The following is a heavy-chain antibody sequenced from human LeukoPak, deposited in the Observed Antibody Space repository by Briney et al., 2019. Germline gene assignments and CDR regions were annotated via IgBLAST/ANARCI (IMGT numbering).Heavy chain of an antibody. V-gene: IGHV4-61*08. D-gene: IGHD5-24*01. J-gene: IGHJ3*02. CDR2: VYYSGST. Sequence: SQTLSLTCTVSGGSISSGGYYWSWIRQPPGKGLEWIGYVYYSGSTNYNPSLKSRVTISVDTSKTQFSLKLSSVTAADTAVYYCARRLKMATPRPGDAFDIWGQGTMVTVSS. CDR1: GGSISSGGYY. CDR3: ARRLKMATPRPGDAFDI.